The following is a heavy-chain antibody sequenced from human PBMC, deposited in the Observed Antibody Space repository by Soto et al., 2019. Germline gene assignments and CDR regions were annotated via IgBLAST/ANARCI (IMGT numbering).Heavy chain of an antibody. CDR1: GFTFSSYA. CDR2: ISYDGSNK. Sequence: QLQLVESGGGVVQPGRSLRLSCAASGFTFSSYAMHWVRQAPGKGLEWVAVISYDGSNKYYADSVKGRFTISRDNSKNTLYLQMNSLRAEDTAVYYCARGASGWPNFDYWGQGTLVTVSS. CDR3: ARGASGWPNFDY. D-gene: IGHD6-19*01. V-gene: IGHV3-30-3*01. J-gene: IGHJ4*02.